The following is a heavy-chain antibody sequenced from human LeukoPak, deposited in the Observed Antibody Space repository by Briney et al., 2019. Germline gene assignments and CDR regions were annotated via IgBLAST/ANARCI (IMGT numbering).Heavy chain of an antibody. V-gene: IGHV3-30*18. CDR1: GFTFSSYA. Sequence: GGSLRLSCAASGFTFSSYAMYWVRQAPSKGLEWVALISYDGSYQYSADSVRGRFTISRDNSRNSLYLQMNSLRAEDTAFYYCTKGGFKYFDWSYFDYWGQGTLVTVSS. D-gene: IGHD3-9*01. CDR3: TKGGFKYFDWSYFDY. CDR2: ISYDGSYQ. J-gene: IGHJ4*02.